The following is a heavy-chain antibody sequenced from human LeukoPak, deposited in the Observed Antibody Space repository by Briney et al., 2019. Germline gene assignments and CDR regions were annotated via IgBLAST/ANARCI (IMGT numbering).Heavy chain of an antibody. CDR3: ARDSDSSSWYPHHDAFDI. Sequence: QAGGSLRLSCAASGFTFSSYAMHWVRQAPGKGLEWVAVISYDGGNKYYADSVKGRFTISRDNSKNTLYLQMNSLRAEDTAVYYCARDSDSSSWYPHHDAFDIWGQGTMVTVSS. CDR1: GFTFSSYA. CDR2: ISYDGGNK. J-gene: IGHJ3*02. D-gene: IGHD6-13*01. V-gene: IGHV3-30-3*01.